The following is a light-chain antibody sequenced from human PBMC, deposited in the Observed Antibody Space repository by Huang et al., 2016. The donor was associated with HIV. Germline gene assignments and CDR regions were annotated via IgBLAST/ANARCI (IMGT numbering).Light chain of an antibody. CDR1: QGLSNS. Sequence: DIQMTQSPSSLSASVGDTVTITCRASQGLSNSLAWCQQKPGKAPNLLVFDASKLQSGVPSRFSGSGSGTDYTLTISSLQPEDFASYYCQQYYSTRYTFGQGTKLEIK. CDR3: QQYYSTRYT. V-gene: IGKV1-NL1*01. J-gene: IGKJ2*01. CDR2: DAS.